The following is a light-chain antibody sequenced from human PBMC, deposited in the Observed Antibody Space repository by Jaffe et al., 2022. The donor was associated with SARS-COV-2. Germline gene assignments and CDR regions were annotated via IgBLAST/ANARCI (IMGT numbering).Light chain of an antibody. CDR2: GAS. CDR3: QQYNNWPSWT. Sequence: EIVMTQSPATLSVSPGERATLSCRASQSVNSDLAWYQQKPGQAPRLLIYGASTRATGIPARVSGSGSGTEFTLTISSLQSEDFAVYYCQQYNNWPSWTFGQGTKVEIK. J-gene: IGKJ1*01. CDR1: QSVNSD. V-gene: IGKV3-15*01.